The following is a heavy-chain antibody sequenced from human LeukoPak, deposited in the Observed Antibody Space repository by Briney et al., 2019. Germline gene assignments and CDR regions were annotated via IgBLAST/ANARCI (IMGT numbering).Heavy chain of an antibody. V-gene: IGHV4-4*07. D-gene: IGHD3-22*01. CDR1: GGSISSYY. CDR3: AGTPRNYYDSSGYYD. Sequence: SETLSLTCTVSGGSISSYYWSWIRQPAGKGLEWIGRIYTSGSTNYNPSLKSRVTMSVDTSKNQFSLKLSSVTAADTAVYYCAGTPRNYYDSSGYYDWGQGTLVTVSS. J-gene: IGHJ4*02. CDR2: IYTSGST.